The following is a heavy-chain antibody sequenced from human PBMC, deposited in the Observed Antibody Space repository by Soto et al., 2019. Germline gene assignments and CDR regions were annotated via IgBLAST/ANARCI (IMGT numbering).Heavy chain of an antibody. CDR2: IKSKTDGGTP. D-gene: IGHD3-10*01. Sequence: GGSLRLSCAASGFTFSNAWMSWVRQAPGKGLEWVGRIKSKTDGGTPDYAAPVKGRFTISRDDSKNTLYLQMNSLKTEDAAVYSCAADGGSGSYLPFDYWGQGTLVTVSS. CDR3: AADGGSGSYLPFDY. CDR1: GFTFSNAW. V-gene: IGHV3-15*01. J-gene: IGHJ4*02.